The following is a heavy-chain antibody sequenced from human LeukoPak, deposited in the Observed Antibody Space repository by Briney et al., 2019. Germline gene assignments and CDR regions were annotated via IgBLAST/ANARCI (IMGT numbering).Heavy chain of an antibody. V-gene: IGHV4-4*07. D-gene: IGHD6-13*01. Sequence: SETLSLTCTVSGGFLSDYYWSWIRQPAGKGLEWIGRIYTSGSTNYNPSLKSRVTMSVDTSKNQFSLKLSSVTAADTAVYYCARLGGQQLGYYYYYYMDVWGKGTTVTISS. J-gene: IGHJ6*03. CDR2: IYTSGST. CDR3: ARLGGQQLGYYYYYYMDV. CDR1: GGFLSDYY.